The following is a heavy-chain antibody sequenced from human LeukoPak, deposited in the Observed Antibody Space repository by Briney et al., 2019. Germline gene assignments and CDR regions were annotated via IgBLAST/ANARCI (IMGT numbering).Heavy chain of an antibody. J-gene: IGHJ4*02. CDR2: IYPGDSDT. CDR1: GYSFTSYW. D-gene: IGHD3-10*01. Sequence: GESLKISCKGSGYSFTSYWIGWVRQMPGKGLEWMGIIYPGDSDTRYSPSFQGQVTISADKSISTAYLQRSSLKASDTAMYYCAAYGSGSYYNSGSFDYWGQGTLVTVSS. V-gene: IGHV5-51*01. CDR3: AAYGSGSYYNSGSFDY.